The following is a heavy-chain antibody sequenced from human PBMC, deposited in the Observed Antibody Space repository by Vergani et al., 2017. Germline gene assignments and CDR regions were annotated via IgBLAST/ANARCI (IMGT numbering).Heavy chain of an antibody. Sequence: QVQLVESGGGVVQRGGSLRLPCATSGFTLSNYDMQWIRQGPGKGLEFVAFIQFDGSNQYYADSVKGRFTLSRDFSKNTLYLQMNSLRTDDTATYYCAKHFRGWGIDYWGQGTQVMVSS. J-gene: IGHJ4*02. V-gene: IGHV3-30*02. CDR3: AKHFRGWGIDY. CDR2: IQFDGSNQ. D-gene: IGHD3-16*01. CDR1: GFTLSNYD.